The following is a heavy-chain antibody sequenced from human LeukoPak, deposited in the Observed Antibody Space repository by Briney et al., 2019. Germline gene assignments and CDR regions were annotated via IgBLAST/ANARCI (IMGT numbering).Heavy chain of an antibody. J-gene: IGHJ4*02. CDR3: ARPGLSYGSGWSTYYFDY. Sequence: GGSLRLSCAASGFTVSSNYMSWVRQAPGKGLEWVSVIYSGGSTYYADSVKGRFTISRDNSKNTLYLQMNSLRAEDTAVYYCARPGLSYGSGWSTYYFDYWGQGTLVTVSS. V-gene: IGHV3-53*01. CDR2: IYSGGST. CDR1: GFTVSSNY. D-gene: IGHD6-19*01.